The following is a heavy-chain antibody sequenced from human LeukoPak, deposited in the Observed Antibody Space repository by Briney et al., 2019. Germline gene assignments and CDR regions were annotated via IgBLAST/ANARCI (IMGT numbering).Heavy chain of an antibody. V-gene: IGHV1-24*01. CDR3: ATGSIYGSGSYYRLYYYYYMDV. CDR2: FDPEDGET. CDR1: GYTLTELS. Sequence: ASVKVSCKVSGYTLTELSMHWVRQAPGKGLEWMGGFDPEDGETIYAQKFQGRVTMTEDTSTDTAYMELSSLRSEDTAVYYCATGSIYGSGSYYRLYYYYYMDVWGKGTTVTISS. J-gene: IGHJ6*03. D-gene: IGHD3-10*01.